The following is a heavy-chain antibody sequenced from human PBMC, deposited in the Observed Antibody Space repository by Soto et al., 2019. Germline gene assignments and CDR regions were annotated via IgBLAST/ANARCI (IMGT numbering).Heavy chain of an antibody. D-gene: IGHD6-6*01. CDR1: GGTFSSYA. Sequence: SSVQVSCKASGGTFSSYAISWVRQAPGQGLEWMGGIIPIFGTANYAQKFQGRVTITADESTSTAYMELSSLRSADTAVYYCARDSSSPAINYYYYGMDVWGQGTTVTVSS. CDR3: ARDSSSPAINYYYYGMDV. CDR2: IIPIFGTA. J-gene: IGHJ6*02. V-gene: IGHV1-69*13.